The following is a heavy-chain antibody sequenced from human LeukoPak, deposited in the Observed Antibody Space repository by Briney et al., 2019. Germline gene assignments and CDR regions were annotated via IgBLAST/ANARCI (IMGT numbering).Heavy chain of an antibody. J-gene: IGHJ4*02. V-gene: IGHV3-30*18. D-gene: IGHD6-19*01. CDR1: GFTFSSYG. CDR2: ISYGGSYK. Sequence: PGGSLRLSCAASGFTFSSYGMHWVRQAPGKGLEWVAVISYGGSYKYYADSVKGRFTISRDNSKNTLYLQMNSLRAEDTAVYYCAKLSSGWQIDYWGQGTLVTVSS. CDR3: AKLSSGWQIDY.